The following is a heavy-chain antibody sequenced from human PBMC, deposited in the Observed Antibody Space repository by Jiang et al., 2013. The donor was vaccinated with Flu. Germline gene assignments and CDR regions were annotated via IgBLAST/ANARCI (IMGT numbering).Heavy chain of an antibody. CDR2: TEPVTVVTT. CDR3: ARGPPGGTSSWYR. D-gene: IGHD6-13*01. CDR1: TSYD. V-gene: IGHV1-8*01. Sequence: TSYDINWVRQATGQGLEWMGWTEPVTVVTTGYAQKFQGRVTMTRNTSISTAYMELSSLRSEDTAVYYCARGPPGGTSSWYRWGQGTLVTVSS. J-gene: IGHJ4*02.